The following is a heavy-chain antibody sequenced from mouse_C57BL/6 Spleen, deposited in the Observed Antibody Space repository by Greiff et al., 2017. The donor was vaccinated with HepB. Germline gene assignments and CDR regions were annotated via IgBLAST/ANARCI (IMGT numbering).Heavy chain of an antibody. CDR2: ISSGSSTI. V-gene: IGHV5-17*01. CDR3: ARPYYYGSSYGYLDV. CDR1: GFTFSDYG. J-gene: IGHJ1*03. Sequence: DVKLVESGGGLVKPGGSLKLSCAASGFTFSDYGMHWVRQAPEKGLEWVAYISSGSSTIYYADTVKGRFTISRDNAKNTLFLQMTSLRSEDTAMYYCARPYYYGSSYGYLDVWGTGTTVTVSS. D-gene: IGHD1-1*01.